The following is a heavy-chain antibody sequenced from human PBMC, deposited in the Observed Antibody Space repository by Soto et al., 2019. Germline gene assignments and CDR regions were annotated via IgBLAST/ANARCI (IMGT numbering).Heavy chain of an antibody. CDR1: GGSISSFY. V-gene: IGHV4-59*01. D-gene: IGHD3-9*01. CDR3: ARGRTGDTEFDY. J-gene: IGHJ4*02. Sequence: QVQLQESGPGLVKPSETLSLTCTVSGGSISSFYWSWIRQPPGQGLEWIGYIYFSGSTDYNPSLKSRVTLSVDTSKNQFSLRLSSVTAADTAVYYCARGRTGDTEFDYWGQGTLVTVSS. CDR2: IYFSGST.